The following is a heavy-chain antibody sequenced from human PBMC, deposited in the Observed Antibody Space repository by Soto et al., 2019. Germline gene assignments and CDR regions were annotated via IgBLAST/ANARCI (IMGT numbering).Heavy chain of an antibody. D-gene: IGHD2-15*01. CDR2: IIPILGIA. CDR1: GGTFSSYT. V-gene: IGHV1-69*02. Sequence: SVKVSCKASGGTFSSYTISWVRQAPGQGLEWKGRIIPILGIANYAQKFQGRVTITADKSTSTAYMELSSLRSEDTAVYYCASTYCSGGSCYRGETIFDYWGQGTLVTVSS. J-gene: IGHJ4*02. CDR3: ASTYCSGGSCYRGETIFDY.